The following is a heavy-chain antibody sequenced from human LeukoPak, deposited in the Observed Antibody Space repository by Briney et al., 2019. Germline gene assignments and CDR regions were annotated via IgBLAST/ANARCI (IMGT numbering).Heavy chain of an antibody. V-gene: IGHV3-30*03. CDR2: ISYDGSNK. CDR3: ATNTYADYVSFDI. CDR1: GFTFSSYG. D-gene: IGHD2-2*01. J-gene: IGHJ3*02. Sequence: PGGSLRLSCEASGFTFSSYGMHWVRQAPGKGLEWVAVISYDGSNKYHVDSVKGRFTISRDNAKNTLYLQMNSLRAEDTAVYYCATNTYADYVSFDIWGQGTVVTVSS.